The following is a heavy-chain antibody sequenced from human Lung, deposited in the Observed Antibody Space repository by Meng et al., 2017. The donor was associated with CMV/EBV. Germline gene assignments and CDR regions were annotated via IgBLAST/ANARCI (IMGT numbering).Heavy chain of an antibody. CDR3: ARGTGYCSSTSCWGPDDPSYYFDY. V-gene: IGHV1-69*04. D-gene: IGHD2-2*01. Sequence: SVLDTSQAACGIFLSYAISWVRQAPGQGRVWMGGIIPIRGIANYAQKFQGRVTITADKSTSTAYMELSSLRSEDTAVYYCARGTGYCSSTSCWGPDDPSYYFDYWGQGTXVTVSS. CDR2: IIPIRGIA. J-gene: IGHJ4*02. CDR1: CGIFLSYA.